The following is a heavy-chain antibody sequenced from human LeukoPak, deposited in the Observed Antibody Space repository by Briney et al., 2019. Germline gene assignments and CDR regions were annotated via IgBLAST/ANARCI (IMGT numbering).Heavy chain of an antibody. Sequence: GGSLRLSCAASGFTFSSYWMSWVRQAPGKGLEWVSGLSGSGGSTYSADSVKGRFTISRDNSKNTLYLQMNSLRVGDTAVYFCAKGRGDSMILGVDYWGQGTLVTVSS. D-gene: IGHD3-22*01. CDR2: LSGSGGST. V-gene: IGHV3-23*01. CDR1: GFTFSSYW. CDR3: AKGRGDSMILGVDY. J-gene: IGHJ4*02.